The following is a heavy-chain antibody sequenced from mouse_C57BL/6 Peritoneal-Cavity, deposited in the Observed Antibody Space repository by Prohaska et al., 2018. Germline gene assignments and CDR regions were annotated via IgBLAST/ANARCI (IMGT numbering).Heavy chain of an antibody. D-gene: IGHD1-1*01. J-gene: IGHJ2*01. CDR3: ARGSTVDY. V-gene: IGHV1-59*01. CDR2: IEPSDSYT. CDR1: GYTFTSYW. Sequence: QVQLQQPGAELVRPGTSVKLSCKASGYTFTSYWMHWVKKRLGQGLEWIGVIEPSDSYTNYNQKFKGKATLTVDTSSSTAYMQLSSLTSEDCAVYYCARGSTVDYWGQGTTLAVSS.